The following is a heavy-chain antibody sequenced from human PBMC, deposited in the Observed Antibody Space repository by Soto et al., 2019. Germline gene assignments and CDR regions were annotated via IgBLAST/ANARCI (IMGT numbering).Heavy chain of an antibody. Sequence: VASVKVSCKASGGTFSSYAISWVRQAPGQGLEWMGGIIPIFGTANYAQKFQGRVTITADKSTSTAYMELSSLRSEDTAVYYCARSSPIRSAFDPWGQGTLVTVSS. CDR2: IIPIFGTA. J-gene: IGHJ5*02. CDR1: GGTFSSYA. CDR3: ARSSPIRSAFDP. D-gene: IGHD3-3*01. V-gene: IGHV1-69*06.